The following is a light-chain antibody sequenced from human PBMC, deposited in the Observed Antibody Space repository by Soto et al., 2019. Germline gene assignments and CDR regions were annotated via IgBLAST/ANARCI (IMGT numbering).Light chain of an antibody. CDR2: DAS. J-gene: IGKJ3*01. Sequence: EIVLTQSPGTLSLSPGERATLSCRASQSVSNTYLAWYQQKPGQAPRLLIYDASSRATGIPDRFSGSGSATDFTLTISRLEPEDFAGYYCQQYGRSPGLFTFGPGTRVDIK. CDR1: QSVSNTY. V-gene: IGKV3-20*01. CDR3: QQYGRSPGLFT.